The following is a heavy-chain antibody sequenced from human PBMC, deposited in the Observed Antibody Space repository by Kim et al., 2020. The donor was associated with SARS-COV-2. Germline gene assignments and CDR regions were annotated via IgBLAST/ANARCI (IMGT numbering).Heavy chain of an antibody. CDR3: ARVLGYSSGWYYFDY. V-gene: IGHV4-30-2*04. Sequence: PSLKSRVTISVATSKNQFSLKLSSVTAADTAVYYCARVLGYSSGWYYFDYWGQGTLVTVSS. J-gene: IGHJ4*02. D-gene: IGHD6-19*01.